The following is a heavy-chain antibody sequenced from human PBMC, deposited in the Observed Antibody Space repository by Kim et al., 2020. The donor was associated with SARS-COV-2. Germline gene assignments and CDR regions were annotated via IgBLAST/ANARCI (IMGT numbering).Heavy chain of an antibody. CDR3: ARAPYTGYDFRN. CDR2: TYYRSEWYS. V-gene: IGHV6-1*01. J-gene: IGHJ4*02. D-gene: IGHD5-12*01. Sequence: SQTLSLTCAVSGDRVSNNSASWNWIRQSPSRGLEWLGRTYYRSEWYSTYAPSVRGRITVNSDPSKNQVYLHLKSVTPDDTAVYYCARAPYTGYDFRNWGQGTLVTVSS. CDR1: GDRVSNNSAS.